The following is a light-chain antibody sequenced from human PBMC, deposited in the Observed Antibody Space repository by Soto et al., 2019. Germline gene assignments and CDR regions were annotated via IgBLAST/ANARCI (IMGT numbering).Light chain of an antibody. Sequence: QSALTQPASVSGSPGQSITISCSGTSSDVGGYDHVSWYQHHPGEAPKLMIYEVSYRPSGVSTRFSGSKSGNTASLTISGLQAEDEADYYCSSYTSSSTLEVFGGGTKLTVL. CDR3: SSYTSSSTLEV. J-gene: IGLJ2*01. CDR1: SSDVGGYDH. V-gene: IGLV2-14*01. CDR2: EVS.